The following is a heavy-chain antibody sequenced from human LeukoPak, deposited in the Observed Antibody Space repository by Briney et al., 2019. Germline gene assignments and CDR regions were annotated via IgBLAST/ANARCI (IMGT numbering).Heavy chain of an antibody. Sequence: SGSLSLTCTVSGDSISTYYWSWIRRPPGRGLEWIGYMHYTGISRYNPSLESRVTMSADTSKSQFSVNLGSVTAADTAVYYCARHRTEVAGSYFDYWGQGTLVTVLS. CDR3: ARHRTEVAGSYFDY. D-gene: IGHD6-19*01. CDR1: GDSISTYY. CDR2: MHYTGIS. V-gene: IGHV4-59*08. J-gene: IGHJ4*02.